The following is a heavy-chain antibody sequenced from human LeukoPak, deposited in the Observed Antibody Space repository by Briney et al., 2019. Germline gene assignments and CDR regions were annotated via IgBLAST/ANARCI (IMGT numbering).Heavy chain of an antibody. Sequence: GGSLRLSCAASGFTFSSYEMSWVRQAPGKGLEWVSYISSSGSTIYYADSVKGRFTISRDNAKNSLYLHMNSLRAEDMAVYYCAELGITMIGGVWGKGTTVTISS. J-gene: IGHJ6*04. V-gene: IGHV3-48*03. CDR1: GFTFSSYE. CDR2: ISSSGSTI. D-gene: IGHD3-10*02. CDR3: AELGITMIGGV.